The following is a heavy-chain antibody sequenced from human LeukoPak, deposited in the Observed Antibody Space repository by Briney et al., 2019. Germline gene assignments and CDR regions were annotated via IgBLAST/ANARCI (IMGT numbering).Heavy chain of an antibody. Sequence: SETLSLTCTVSGGSISSGSYYWSWIRQPAGKGLEWIGRIYTSGSTNYNPSLKSRVTISVDTSKNQFSLRLTSVTAADTAVYYCARQAGSGLFILPGGQGTLVTVSS. J-gene: IGHJ4*02. CDR1: GGSISSGSYY. CDR2: IYTSGST. CDR3: ARQAGSGLFILP. D-gene: IGHD3/OR15-3a*01. V-gene: IGHV4-61*02.